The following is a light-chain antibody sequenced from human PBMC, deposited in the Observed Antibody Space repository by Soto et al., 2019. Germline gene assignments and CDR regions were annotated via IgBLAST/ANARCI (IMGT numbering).Light chain of an antibody. Sequence: EIALAHSPGALSFSRVERATLSCRASQSVGSRFLAWYRQKPGQAPRLLISGTFSRATGIPDRFSGSGSGTDFTLTISRLETEAFAVYYCQKYGSSPRWKLGQGTKVDIK. V-gene: IGKV3-20*01. J-gene: IGKJ1*01. CDR1: QSVGSRF. CDR3: QKYGSSPRWK. CDR2: GTF.